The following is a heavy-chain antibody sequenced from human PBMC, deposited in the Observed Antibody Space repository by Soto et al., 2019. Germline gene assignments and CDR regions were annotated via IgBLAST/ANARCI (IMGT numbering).Heavy chain of an antibody. J-gene: IGHJ5*02. CDR2: IYNSGNT. V-gene: IGHV4-30-2*01. CDR1: GDSISSSGYS. CDR3: ARGYYDSSGWPYWFDP. Sequence: QLQLQESGSGLVKPSQTLSLTCAVSGDSISSSGYSWSWIRQPPGKGLEWIGYIYNSGNTHYNRSLKSRVTMSVDRSKNQFSLKLTSVTAADTAVYYCARGYYDSSGWPYWFDPWGQGTVVTVSS. D-gene: IGHD3-22*01.